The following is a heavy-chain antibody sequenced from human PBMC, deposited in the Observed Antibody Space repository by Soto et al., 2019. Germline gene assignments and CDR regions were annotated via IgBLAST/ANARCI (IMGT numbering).Heavy chain of an antibody. J-gene: IGHJ6*02. V-gene: IGHV1-8*01. CDR1: GYTFTSYD. Sequence: ASVKVSCKASGYTFTSYDINWVRQATGQGLEWMGLMNPNGGNTSYAQKFQGRVTMTRDTSTSTVYMELSSLRSEDTAVYYCARGSYCTNGVCYESAYYGMDVWGQGTTVTVSS. D-gene: IGHD2-8*01. CDR2: MNPNGGNT. CDR3: ARGSYCTNGVCYESAYYGMDV.